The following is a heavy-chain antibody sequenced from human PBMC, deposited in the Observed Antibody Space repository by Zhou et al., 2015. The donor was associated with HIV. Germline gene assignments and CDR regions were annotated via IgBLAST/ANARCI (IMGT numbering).Heavy chain of an antibody. CDR2: VIPTFGTA. CDR3: ASGDFTMVRGVIIPKFDY. CDR1: GDTFNSYA. D-gene: IGHD3-10*01. V-gene: IGHV1-69*12. Sequence: QVHLVQSGAEVKKPGSSVKVSCKASGDTFNSYAVNWVRQAPGQGLEWMGGVIPTFGTANYAQKFQGRVTIIAGGSTNTAYMELSSLRSEDTAVYYCASGDFTMVRGVIIPKFDYWGQGTLVTVSS. J-gene: IGHJ4*02.